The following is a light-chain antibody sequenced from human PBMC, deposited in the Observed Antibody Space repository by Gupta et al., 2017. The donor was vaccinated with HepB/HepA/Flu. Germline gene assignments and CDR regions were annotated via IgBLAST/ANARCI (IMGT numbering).Light chain of an antibody. Sequence: QPVLTQPPSASGTAGQRVSISCSGSSSNIGNDNAYWYQQLPGTAPKLLIYNDNQRPSGLPDLFSGSKSGTTASLAIIGLRSEDEADYYCVGWDDSLSGYVFGAGTKFTVL. CDR1: SSNIGNDN. CDR3: VGWDDSLSGYV. V-gene: IGLV1-47*02. J-gene: IGLJ1*01. CDR2: NDN.